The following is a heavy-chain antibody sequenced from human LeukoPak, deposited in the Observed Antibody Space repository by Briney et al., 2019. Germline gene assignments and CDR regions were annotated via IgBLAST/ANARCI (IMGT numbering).Heavy chain of an antibody. V-gene: IGHV3-30*02. CDR3: AKDREYSSSPIDY. Sequence: GGSLRLSCAASGFTFSSYWMSWVREAPDKGVEWVAFIWYDGSNKYYADSVKGRFTISRDNSKNTLYLQMNSLRAEDTAVYYCAKDREYSSSPIDYWGQGTLVSVSS. D-gene: IGHD6-6*01. CDR1: GFTFSSYW. CDR2: IWYDGSNK. J-gene: IGHJ4*02.